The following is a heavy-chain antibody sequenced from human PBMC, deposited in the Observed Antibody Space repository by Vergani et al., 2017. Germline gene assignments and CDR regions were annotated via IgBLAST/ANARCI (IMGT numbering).Heavy chain of an antibody. CDR1: GFTFSSYG. D-gene: IGHD2-2*01. J-gene: IGHJ4*02. Sequence: VQLVESGGGVVQPGRSLRLSCAASGFTFSSYGMHWVRQAPGKGLEWVAVISYDGSNKYYADSVKGRFTISRDNSKNTLYLQMNSLRAEDTAVYYCAGELGYCSSTSCYSSDYWGQGTLVTVSS. CDR2: ISYDGSNK. V-gene: IGHV3-30*03. CDR3: AGELGYCSSTSCYSSDY.